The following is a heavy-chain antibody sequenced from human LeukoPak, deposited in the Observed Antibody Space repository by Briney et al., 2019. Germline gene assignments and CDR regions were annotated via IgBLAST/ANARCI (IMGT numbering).Heavy chain of an antibody. D-gene: IGHD2-2*02. CDR2: INPNSGGT. CDR3: ARTCSSSSCYMVH. CDR1: GYTFTGYY. V-gene: IGHV1-2*02. Sequence: GASVKVSCKASGYTFTGYYMHWVRQAPGQGLEWMGWINPNSGGTNYAQNLQGRVTLTTDTSTSTAYMELRSLRSDDTALYYCARTCSSSSCYMVHWGQGTLVTVSS. J-gene: IGHJ4*02.